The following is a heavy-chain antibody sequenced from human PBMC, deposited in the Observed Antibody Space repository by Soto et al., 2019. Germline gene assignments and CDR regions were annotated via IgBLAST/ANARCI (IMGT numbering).Heavy chain of an antibody. CDR3: ARDRGYDFWSGYYNLGYYYYGMDV. Sequence: PGGSLRLSCAASGFTFSSYEMNWVRQAPGKGLEWVSYISSSGSTIYYADSVKGRFTISRDNAKNSLYLQMNSLRAEDTAVYYCARDRGYDFWSGYYNLGYYYYGMDVWGQGTTVTVSS. D-gene: IGHD3-3*01. V-gene: IGHV3-48*03. CDR2: ISSSGSTI. J-gene: IGHJ6*02. CDR1: GFTFSSYE.